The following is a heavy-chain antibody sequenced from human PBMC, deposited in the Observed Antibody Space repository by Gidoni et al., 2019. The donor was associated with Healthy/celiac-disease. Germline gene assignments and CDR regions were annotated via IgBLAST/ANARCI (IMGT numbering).Heavy chain of an antibody. D-gene: IGHD5-18*01. V-gene: IGHV3-43*01. Sequence: EVQLVESGGVVVQPGGSLRLSWAASGCTLDDYTMHWVRQAPGKGLEWVSLISWDGGSTYYADSVKGRFTISRDNSKNSLYLQMNSLRTEDTALYYCAKDIGYSYGYMDVWGKGTTVTVSS. CDR2: ISWDGGST. CDR1: GCTLDDYT. J-gene: IGHJ6*03. CDR3: AKDIGYSYGYMDV.